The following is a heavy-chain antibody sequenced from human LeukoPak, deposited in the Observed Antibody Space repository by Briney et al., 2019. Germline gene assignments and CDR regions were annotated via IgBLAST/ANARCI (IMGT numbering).Heavy chain of an antibody. D-gene: IGHD6-6*01. J-gene: IGHJ4*02. CDR2: IRYDGSNK. CDR3: AKGRSIAAPPIDY. Sequence: PGGSLRLSCAASGFTFSSYGMHWVRQAPGKGLEWVAFIRYDGSNKYYADSVKGRFTISRDNSKNTLYLQMNSLRAEDTAVYYCAKGRSIAAPPIDYWGQGTLVTVSS. V-gene: IGHV3-30*02. CDR1: GFTFSSYG.